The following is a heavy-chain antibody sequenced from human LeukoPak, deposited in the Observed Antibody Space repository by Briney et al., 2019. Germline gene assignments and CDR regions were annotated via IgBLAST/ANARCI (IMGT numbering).Heavy chain of an antibody. D-gene: IGHD7-27*01. V-gene: IGHV4-34*01. CDR1: GRSFSGYY. CDR2: INHSGST. J-gene: IGHJ2*01. CDR3: ARGRGETGDDNWYFDL. Sequence: SETLSLTCAVYGRSFSGYYWSCIRQPPGKGLEWIGEINHSGSTNYNPSLKSRVTISIDKSKNQFSLELSSVTAADTAMYYCARGRGETGDDNWYFDLWGRGTLVTVSS.